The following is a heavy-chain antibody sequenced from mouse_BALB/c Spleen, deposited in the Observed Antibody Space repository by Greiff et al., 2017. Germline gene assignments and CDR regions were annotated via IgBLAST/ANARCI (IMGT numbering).Heavy chain of an antibody. Sequence: VQLKESGPELVKPGASVKMSCKASGYTFTSYVMHWVKQKPGQGLEWIGYINPYNDGTKYNEKFKGKATLTSDKSSSTAYMELSSLTSEDSAVYYCAPITTVVADYWGQGTTLTVSS. V-gene: IGHV1-14*01. CDR1: GYTFTSYV. CDR2: INPYNDGT. D-gene: IGHD1-1*01. CDR3: APITTVVADY. J-gene: IGHJ2*01.